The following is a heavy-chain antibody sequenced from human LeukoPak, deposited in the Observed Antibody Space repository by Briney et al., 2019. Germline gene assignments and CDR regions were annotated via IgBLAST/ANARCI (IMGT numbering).Heavy chain of an antibody. Sequence: SSETLSLTCAVSGGSITSGNWWTWVRQSPGKGLGWIGEIHHGGTTNYNPSLKSRVTISVDKSKNQFSLKLNSVTAADTAVYYCAKKDYYYMDVWGKGTTVTVSS. CDR1: GGSITSGNW. V-gene: IGHV4-4*02. J-gene: IGHJ6*03. CDR2: IHHGGTT. CDR3: AKKDYYYMDV.